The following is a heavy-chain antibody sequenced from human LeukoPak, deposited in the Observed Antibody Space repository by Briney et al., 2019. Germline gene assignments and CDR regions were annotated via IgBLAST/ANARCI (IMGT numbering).Heavy chain of an antibody. Sequence: GESLKISCKGSGYTFTTYWIGWVRQLPGKGLEWMGIIYPGGSDARYTPSFQGRVTISVDKSISTAYLQWSTLKASDTAVYYCATPTLGTIGEYLFDYWGQGTLVTVSS. J-gene: IGHJ4*02. CDR3: ATPTLGTIGEYLFDY. V-gene: IGHV5-51*01. D-gene: IGHD1-7*01. CDR2: IYPGGSDA. CDR1: GYTFTTYW.